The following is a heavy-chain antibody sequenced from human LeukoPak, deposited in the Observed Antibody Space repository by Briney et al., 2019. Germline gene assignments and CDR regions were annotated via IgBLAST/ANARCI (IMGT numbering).Heavy chain of an antibody. D-gene: IGHD2/OR15-2a*01. J-gene: IGHJ4*02. Sequence: GSSLRLSGAASEFTFSSYAMHWVRQAPGKGLEWVAVISYDGSNKYYADSVKGRFTISRDNSKNTLYLQMNSLRAEDTAVYYCASLSNWGQGTLVTVSS. V-gene: IGHV3-30-3*01. CDR1: EFTFSSYA. CDR2: ISYDGSNK. CDR3: ASLSN.